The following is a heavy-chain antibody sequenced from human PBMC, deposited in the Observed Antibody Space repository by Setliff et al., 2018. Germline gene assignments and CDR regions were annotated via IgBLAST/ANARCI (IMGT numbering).Heavy chain of an antibody. V-gene: IGHV4-39*01. CDR3: ARLPGYCNGGNCYGYYTFDI. Sequence: SSETLSLTCSVFGDSISSSSYYWGWIRQPPGKGLEWIGSINYSGITYYSPSLKSRVIVSVDTSKNQFSLKLSSVTAADTAVYYCARLPGYCNGGNCYGYYTFDIWGQGTMVTVSS. D-gene: IGHD2-15*01. CDR1: GDSISSSSYY. CDR2: INYSGIT. J-gene: IGHJ3*02.